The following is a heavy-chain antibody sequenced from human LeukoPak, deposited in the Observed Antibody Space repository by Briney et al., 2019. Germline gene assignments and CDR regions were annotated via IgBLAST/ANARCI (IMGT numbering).Heavy chain of an antibody. V-gene: IGHV1-3*01. Sequence: ASVKVSCKASGYTFTSYAMNWVRQAPGQGLEWMGWINAGNGNTKYSQKFQGRVTITRDTSTSTAYMELRSLRSDDTAVYYCARSPNWARGDWFDPWGQGTLVTVSS. CDR2: INAGNGNT. CDR3: ARSPNWARGDWFDP. CDR1: GYTFTSYA. J-gene: IGHJ5*02. D-gene: IGHD7-27*01.